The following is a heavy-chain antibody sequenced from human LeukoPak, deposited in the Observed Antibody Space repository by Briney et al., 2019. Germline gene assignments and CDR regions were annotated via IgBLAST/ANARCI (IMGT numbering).Heavy chain of an antibody. J-gene: IGHJ6*02. CDR3: ARGRQLWLHSYYGMDV. D-gene: IGHD5-18*01. V-gene: IGHV1-69*13. CDR2: IIPIFGTA. Sequence: SVKVSCKASGGTFSSYAISWVRQAPGQGLEWMGGIIPIFGTANYAQKFQGRVTITADESTSTAYMELSSLRSEDTAVYYCARGRQLWLHSYYGMDVWGQGTTVAVSS. CDR1: GGTFSSYA.